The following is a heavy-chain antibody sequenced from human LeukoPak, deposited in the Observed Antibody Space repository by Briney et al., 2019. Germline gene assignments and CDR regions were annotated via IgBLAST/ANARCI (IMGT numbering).Heavy chain of an antibody. CDR1: GFTVSSNY. CDR2: IYSGGST. D-gene: IGHD5-24*01. CDR3: ARVHRWLQYDY. Sequence: GGSLRLSCAASGFTVSSNYMSWVRQAPGKGLEWVSVIYSGGSTYYADSVKGRFTISRDNSKNTLCLQMNSLRAEDTAVYYCARVHRWLQYDYWGQGTLVTVSS. J-gene: IGHJ4*02. V-gene: IGHV3-66*01.